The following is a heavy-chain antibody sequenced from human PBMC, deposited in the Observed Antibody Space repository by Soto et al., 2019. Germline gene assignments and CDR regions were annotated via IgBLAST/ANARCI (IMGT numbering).Heavy chain of an antibody. V-gene: IGHV3-23*01. Sequence: PGGSLRLSCEASCFTFSNFGMSWVRQAPGKGLEWVSGLTGNGGTTYYADSVKGRFTISRDNSKNTLSLQMNSLRVDDTAVYYCAQGGQSQQPYQFDFWGQGTLVTVSS. D-gene: IGHD2-2*01. CDR3: AQGGQSQQPYQFDF. CDR2: LTGNGGTT. CDR1: CFTFSNFG. J-gene: IGHJ4*02.